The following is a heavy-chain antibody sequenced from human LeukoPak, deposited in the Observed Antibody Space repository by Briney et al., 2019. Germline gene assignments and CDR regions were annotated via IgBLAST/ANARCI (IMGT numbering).Heavy chain of an antibody. D-gene: IGHD4-17*01. CDR2: INPNSGGT. V-gene: IGHV1-2*02. Sequence: ASVKVSCKAPGYTFTGYYMHWVRQAPGQGLEWMGWINPNSGGTNYAQKFQGRVTMTRDTSISTAYMELSRLRSEDTAVYYCARGSNDYGDRDYWGQGTLVTVSS. J-gene: IGHJ4*02. CDR3: ARGSNDYGDRDY. CDR1: GYTFTGYY.